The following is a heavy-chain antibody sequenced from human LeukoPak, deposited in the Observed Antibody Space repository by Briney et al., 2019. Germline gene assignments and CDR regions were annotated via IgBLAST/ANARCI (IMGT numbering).Heavy chain of an antibody. J-gene: IGHJ4*02. Sequence: GGSLRLSCAASGFTFCSYWMQWVRQAPGEGLVWVSRINSEGSSTSYADSVKGRFTISRDNAKNTLYLQMNSLRAEDTAVYYCARESKAAGIPHDYWGQGTLVTVSS. V-gene: IGHV3-74*01. CDR1: GFTFCSYW. CDR3: ARESKAAGIPHDY. D-gene: IGHD6-13*01. CDR2: INSEGSST.